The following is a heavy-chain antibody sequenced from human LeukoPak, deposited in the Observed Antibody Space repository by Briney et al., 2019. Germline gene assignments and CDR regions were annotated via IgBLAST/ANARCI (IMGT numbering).Heavy chain of an antibody. CDR2: ISSSSSYI. V-gene: IGHV3-21*01. CDR3: ARALAVAGTKTGTSIDY. D-gene: IGHD6-19*01. J-gene: IGHJ4*02. Sequence: KPGGSLRLSCAASGFTFSSYSMNWVRQAPGKGLEWVSSISSSSSYIYYADSVKGRFTISRDNAKKSLYLQMNSLRAEDTAVYYCARALAVAGTKTGTSIDYWGQGTLVTVSS. CDR1: GFTFSSYS.